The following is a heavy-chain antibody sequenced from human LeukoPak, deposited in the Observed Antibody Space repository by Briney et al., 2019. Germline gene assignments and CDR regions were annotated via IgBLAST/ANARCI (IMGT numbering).Heavy chain of an antibody. J-gene: IGHJ4*02. V-gene: IGHV4-59*12. Sequence: PSETLSLTCTVSGGSISSYYWSWIRQPPGKGLEWIGYIYYSGSTNYNPSLKSRVTISVDTPKNQFSLKLSSVTAADTAVYYCARVQRNYDILTGYYTYYFDYWGQGTLVTVSS. D-gene: IGHD3-9*01. CDR1: GGSISSYY. CDR2: IYYSGST. CDR3: ARVQRNYDILTGYYTYYFDY.